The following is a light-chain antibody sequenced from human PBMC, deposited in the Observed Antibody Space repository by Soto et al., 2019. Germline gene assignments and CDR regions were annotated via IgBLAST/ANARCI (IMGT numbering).Light chain of an antibody. CDR2: SNN. V-gene: IGLV1-44*01. CDR1: SSNIGSNT. CDR3: AAWDDSLNGVV. Sequence: QSVLTQPPTASGTPGQRVTISCSGSSSNIGSNTVNWYQQLPGTAPKLLIYSNNQRPSGVPDRFSGSKSGTSASLAICGLQSEEEADYYCAAWDDSLNGVVFGGGTKLTVL. J-gene: IGLJ2*01.